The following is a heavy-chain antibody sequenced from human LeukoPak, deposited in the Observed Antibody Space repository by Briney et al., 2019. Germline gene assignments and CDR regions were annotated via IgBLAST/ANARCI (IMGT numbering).Heavy chain of an antibody. J-gene: IGHJ5*02. Sequence: PGGSLRLSCTASGLTFGDYAMSWFRQAPGKGLERVGFIRSKAYGGTTEYAASVKGRFTISRDDSKSIAYLQMNSLKTEDTAVYYCTRDSGEGMTRVSWGQGTLVTVSS. CDR2: IRSKAYGGTT. CDR1: GLTFGDYA. V-gene: IGHV3-49*03. CDR3: TRDSGEGMTRVS. D-gene: IGHD4-17*01.